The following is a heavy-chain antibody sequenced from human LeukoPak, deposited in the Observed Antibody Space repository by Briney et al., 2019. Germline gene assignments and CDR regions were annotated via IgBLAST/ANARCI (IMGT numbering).Heavy chain of an antibody. CDR1: GFTFSSYS. CDR2: INHSGDT. J-gene: IGHJ4*02. Sequence: PGGSLRLSCAASGFTFSSYSMNWVRQAPGKGLEWIGEINHSGDTNNNPSLKSRVSISVDTSKNQFSLKLNSVTAADTAVYYCARVNPLGYCTNDSCPGGPVPFDYWGQGNLVTVSS. CDR3: ARVNPLGYCTNDSCPGGPVPFDY. D-gene: IGHD2-8*01. V-gene: IGHV4-34*01.